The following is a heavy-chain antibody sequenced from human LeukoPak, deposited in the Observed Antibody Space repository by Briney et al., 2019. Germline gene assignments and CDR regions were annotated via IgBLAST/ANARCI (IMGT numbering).Heavy chain of an antibody. CDR1: GGSISSSSYY. CDR2: IYYSGGT. J-gene: IGHJ4*02. CDR3: ARHHYSSGCFDY. Sequence: SETLSLTCTVSGGSISSSSYYWGWIRQPPGKGLEWIGSIYYSGGTYYNPSLKSRVTISVDTSKNQFSLKLSSVTAADTAVYYCARHHYSSGCFDYWGQGTLVTVSS. V-gene: IGHV4-39*01. D-gene: IGHD6-19*01.